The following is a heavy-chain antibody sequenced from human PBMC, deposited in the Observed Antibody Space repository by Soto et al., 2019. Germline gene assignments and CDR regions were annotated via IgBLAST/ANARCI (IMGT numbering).Heavy chain of an antibody. V-gene: IGHV3-9*01. Sequence: DVQLVESGGGLVQPGRSLRLSCAASGFTFDDYAMHWVRQAPGKGLEWVSGISWNSGSIGYEDSVKGRFTISRDNAKNSLYLQMNSLRAEDTALYYCAKYHTVTSFDYGMDVWGQGTTVTVSS. CDR2: ISWNSGSI. J-gene: IGHJ6*02. CDR1: GFTFDDYA. D-gene: IGHD4-4*01. CDR3: AKYHTVTSFDYGMDV.